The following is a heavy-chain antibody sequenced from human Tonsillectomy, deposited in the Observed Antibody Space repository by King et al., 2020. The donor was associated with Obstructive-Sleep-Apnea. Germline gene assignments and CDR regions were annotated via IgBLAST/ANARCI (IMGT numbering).Heavy chain of an antibody. Sequence: QLQESGPGVGKPSETLSLTCTVSGGSIRRYYWSWIRQPPGRVRECLGYIDDSGSANNNPSLQRRGTISVATSKNQFSLKLTSVTAADTAGYYCARTRGYSHGPSPTTFDYWGQGTLVTVSS. J-gene: IGHJ4*02. D-gene: IGHD5-18*01. CDR3: ARTRGYSHGPSPTTFDY. CDR1: GGSIRRYY. V-gene: IGHV4-59*01. CDR2: IDDSGSA.